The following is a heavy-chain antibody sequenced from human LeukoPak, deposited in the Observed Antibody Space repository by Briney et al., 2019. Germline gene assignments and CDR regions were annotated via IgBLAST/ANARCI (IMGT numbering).Heavy chain of an antibody. D-gene: IGHD2-15*01. J-gene: IGHJ4*02. CDR3: ARAHWGYCSGGSCYFFDY. CDR2: IWYDGSNK. Sequence: GGSLRLSCAASGFTFSSYGMHWVRQAPGKGLEWVAVIWYDGSNKYCADSVKGRFTISRDNSKNTLYLQMNSLRAEDTAVYYCARAHWGYCSGGSCYFFDYWGQGTLVTVSS. CDR1: GFTFSSYG. V-gene: IGHV3-33*01.